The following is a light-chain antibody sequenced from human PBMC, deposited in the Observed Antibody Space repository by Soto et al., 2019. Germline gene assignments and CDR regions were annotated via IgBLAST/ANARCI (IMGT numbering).Light chain of an antibody. Sequence: QSVLTQPPSASGTPGQRGTISCSGSSSNIGSNTVNWYQQLPGTAPKLLIYTNNQRPSGVSGRFSGSKSGTSASLAISGLHSEDEAEYFCAAWDGSLNVYVFGTGTKLTVL. V-gene: IGLV1-44*01. J-gene: IGLJ1*01. CDR1: SSNIGSNT. CDR3: AAWDGSLNVYV. CDR2: TNN.